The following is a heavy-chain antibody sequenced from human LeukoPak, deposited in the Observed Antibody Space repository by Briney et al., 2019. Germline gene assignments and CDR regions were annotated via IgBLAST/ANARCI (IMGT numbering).Heavy chain of an antibody. CDR2: ISYDESNK. CDR3: ARDRSSGYHLKPLHGMDV. V-gene: IGHV3-30*04. D-gene: IGHD6-25*01. Sequence: PGGSLRLSCAASGFTFSHYAMHWVRQAPGRGLEWVAVISYDESNKYNADSVKGRFTISRDNSKNTLFLQLNSLRPEDTAVYYCARDRSSGYHLKPLHGMDVWGQGTTVTVSS. J-gene: IGHJ6*02. CDR1: GFTFSHYA.